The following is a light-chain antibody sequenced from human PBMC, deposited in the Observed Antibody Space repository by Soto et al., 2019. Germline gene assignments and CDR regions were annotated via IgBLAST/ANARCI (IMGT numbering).Light chain of an antibody. CDR2: GDN. Sequence: QSVLTQPPSVSGAPGQRVAISCTGSSSNIGAEYDVHWYQQLPGTAPKRLIYGDNNRPSGVPDRFSGSKSGTSASLAITRLQHEDEADYYCQSYDSSMTTFVFGTGTKVTVL. V-gene: IGLV1-40*01. J-gene: IGLJ1*01. CDR1: SSNIGAEYD. CDR3: QSYDSSMTTFV.